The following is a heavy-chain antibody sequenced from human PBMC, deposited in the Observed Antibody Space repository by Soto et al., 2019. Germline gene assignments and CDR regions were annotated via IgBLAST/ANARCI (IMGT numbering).Heavy chain of an antibody. Sequence: PGGSLRLSCAASGFTFSAYAMHWVRQAPGKGLEWVSVIAYDGSNKYYADSVKGRFTISRDNSKSMLYLQMNSLRTEDTSMYYCALTLRYFDWSFDYGGQGSLVTVSS. J-gene: IGHJ4*02. V-gene: IGHV3-30-3*01. D-gene: IGHD3-9*01. CDR2: IAYDGSNK. CDR1: GFTFSAYA. CDR3: ALTLRYFDWSFDY.